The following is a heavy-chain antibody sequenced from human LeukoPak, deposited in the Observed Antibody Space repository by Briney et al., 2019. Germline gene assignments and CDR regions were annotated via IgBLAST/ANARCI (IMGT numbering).Heavy chain of an antibody. CDR2: INHSGST. J-gene: IGHJ4*02. CDR1: GGSLSGYY. Sequence: PSETLSLTCAVYGGSLSGYYWSWIRQPPGKGLEWIGEINHSGSTNYNPSLKSRVTISVDTSKNQFSLKLSSVTAADTAVYYCATSWRGGDPTDYWGQGTLVPVSS. V-gene: IGHV4-34*01. CDR3: ATSWRGGDPTDY. D-gene: IGHD2-21*02.